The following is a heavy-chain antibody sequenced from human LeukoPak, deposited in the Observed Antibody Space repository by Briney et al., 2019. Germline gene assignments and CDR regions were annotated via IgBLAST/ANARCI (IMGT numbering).Heavy chain of an antibody. D-gene: IGHD1-14*01. V-gene: IGHV3-30*18. CDR3: AKRYRNNWFDP. J-gene: IGHJ5*02. CDR1: GFTFSSYG. CDR2: ISYDGSNK. Sequence: PGGSLRLSCAASGFTFSSYGMHWVRQAPGKGLEWVAVISYDGSNKYYADSVKGRFTISRDNSKNTLYLQMNSLRAEDTAVYYCAKRYRNNWFDPWGQGTLVTVSS.